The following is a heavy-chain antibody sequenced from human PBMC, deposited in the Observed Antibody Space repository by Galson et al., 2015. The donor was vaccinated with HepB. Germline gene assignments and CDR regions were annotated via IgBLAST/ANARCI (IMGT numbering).Heavy chain of an antibody. Sequence: SLRLSCAASGFTFSSYAMSWVRQAPGKGLEWVSSISGSGGSTYYADSVKGRFTISRDNSKNTLYLQMNSLRAEDTAVYYCAKLLVATINAFDYWGQGTLVTVSS. CDR3: AKLLVATINAFDY. CDR1: GFTFSSYA. J-gene: IGHJ4*02. V-gene: IGHV3-23*01. CDR2: ISGSGGST. D-gene: IGHD5-12*01.